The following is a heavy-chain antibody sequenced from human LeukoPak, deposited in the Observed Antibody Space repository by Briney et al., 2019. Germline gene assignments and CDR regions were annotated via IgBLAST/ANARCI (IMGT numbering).Heavy chain of an antibody. V-gene: IGHV4-61*02. CDR2: IYTSGSN. CDR3: ESGRLYCSSTSCYVGFDY. J-gene: IGHJ4*02. Sequence: SQTLSLTCTVSGGSISSGSYYWSWIRQPAGKGLEWIVGIYTSGSNNYNPSLKSRVTLSVDTSKTQFSLKLRSVTAADTAVYYCESGRLYCSSTSCYVGFDYWGQGTLVTVSS. D-gene: IGHD2-2*01. CDR1: GGSISSGSYY.